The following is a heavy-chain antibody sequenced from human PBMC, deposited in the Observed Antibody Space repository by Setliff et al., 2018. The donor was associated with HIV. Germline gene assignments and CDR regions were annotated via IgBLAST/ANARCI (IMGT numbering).Heavy chain of an antibody. J-gene: IGHJ4*02. CDR2: IHHSGST. D-gene: IGHD1-1*01. CDR1: GDFSNIQW. V-gene: IGHV4-59*11. Sequence: SETLSLTCTVSGDFSNIQWWTWMRQSPGLGLQWIGSIHHSGSTYYDPSLKNRVTLSVDTSNNQVSLTLTSVTAADTAVYYCAKQPGGHSFFDHWGQGILVTVPQ. CDR3: AKQPGGHSFFDH.